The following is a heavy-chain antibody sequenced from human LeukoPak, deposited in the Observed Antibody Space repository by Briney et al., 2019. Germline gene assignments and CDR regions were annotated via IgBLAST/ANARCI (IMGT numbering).Heavy chain of an antibody. CDR3: ARDIAARRGFDY. Sequence: SVKVSCKASGGTFSSYAISWVRQAPGQGLEWMGGIIPIFGTANYAQKFQGRVTITADKSTSTAYMELSSLRSEDTAVYYCARDIAARRGFDYWGQGTLVTVSS. CDR2: IIPIFGTA. CDR1: GGTFSSYA. D-gene: IGHD6-6*01. V-gene: IGHV1-69*06. J-gene: IGHJ4*02.